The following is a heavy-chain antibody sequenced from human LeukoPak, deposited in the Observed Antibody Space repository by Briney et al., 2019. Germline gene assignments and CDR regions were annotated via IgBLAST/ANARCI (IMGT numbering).Heavy chain of an antibody. Sequence: PSETLSLTCAVYGGSFSGYYWSWIRQPPGKGLEWIGEINHSGSTNYNPSLKSRVTISVDTSKNQFSLKLSSVTAADTAVYYCARGRGEGDSSGYLPFDYWGQETLVTVSS. D-gene: IGHD3-22*01. CDR2: INHSGST. V-gene: IGHV4-34*01. CDR3: ARGRGEGDSSGYLPFDY. CDR1: GGSFSGYY. J-gene: IGHJ4*02.